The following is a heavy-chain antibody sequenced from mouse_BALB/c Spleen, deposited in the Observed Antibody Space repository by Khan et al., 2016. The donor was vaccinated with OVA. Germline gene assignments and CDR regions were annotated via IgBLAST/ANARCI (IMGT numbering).Heavy chain of an antibody. CDR3: ARDYYGGTRYFDV. J-gene: IGHJ1*01. V-gene: IGHV5-6-5*01. CDR1: GFTFSSYA. CDR2: ISSGGST. D-gene: IGHD1-1*01. Sequence: DVKLVESGGGLVKPGGSLKLSCAASGFTFSSYAMSWVRQTPAKRLEWVASISSGGSTYSPDRVKGRFTISRDNARNILYLQMSRLRAEDTAMYYCARDYYGGTRYFDVWGAGTTVTVSS.